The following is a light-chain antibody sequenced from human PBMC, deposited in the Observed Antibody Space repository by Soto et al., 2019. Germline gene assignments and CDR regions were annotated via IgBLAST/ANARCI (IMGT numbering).Light chain of an antibody. CDR1: QGIGND. J-gene: IGKJ1*01. CDR2: AAS. V-gene: IGKV1-6*01. Sequence: AIQMTQSPSSLSASVGDRVTITCRASQGIGNDLGWYQQKPGKAPKLLIFAASTLQSGVPPRFSGSGSGTDFTLTVSSLQPEDFATYYCLQDHNYPLTFGQGTKV. CDR3: LQDHNYPLT.